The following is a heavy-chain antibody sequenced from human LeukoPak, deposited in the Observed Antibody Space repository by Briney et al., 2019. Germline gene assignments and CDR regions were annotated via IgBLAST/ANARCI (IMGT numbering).Heavy chain of an antibody. CDR3: ARVGSRGDWFDY. D-gene: IGHD1-26*01. CDR1: GFTFSNYN. Sequence: GGSLRLSCAASGFTFSNYNILWVRQTPGKGLQWLFYINSGGSAVHYADSVKDRFTFSRDNAKNSLYLHINSLRVEDTGIYYCARVGSRGDWFDYWGQGARVTVSS. J-gene: IGHJ5*01. CDR2: INSGGSAV. V-gene: IGHV3-48*01.